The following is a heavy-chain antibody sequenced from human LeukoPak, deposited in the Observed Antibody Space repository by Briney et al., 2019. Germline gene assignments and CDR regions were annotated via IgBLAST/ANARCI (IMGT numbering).Heavy chain of an antibody. Sequence: GGSLRLSCAASGFTFSSYSMNWVRQAPGKGLEWVSSISSSSSYIYYADSVKGRFTISRDNAKNSLYLQMNSLRAEDTAVYYCARVPSGCSGGSCYYRYRGQGTLVTVSS. J-gene: IGHJ4*02. V-gene: IGHV3-21*01. CDR2: ISSSSSYI. D-gene: IGHD2-15*01. CDR3: ARVPSGCSGGSCYYRY. CDR1: GFTFSSYS.